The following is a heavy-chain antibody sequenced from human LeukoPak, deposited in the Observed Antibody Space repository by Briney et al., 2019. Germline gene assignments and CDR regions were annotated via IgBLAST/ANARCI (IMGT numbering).Heavy chain of an antibody. V-gene: IGHV3-7*01. CDR2: IKQGGSEK. Sequence: GGSLRLSCAASGFTFSSYWMHWVRQAPGKGLEWVANIKQGGSEKYYVDSVKGRFTISRDNAKNSLYLQMNSLRAEDTAVYFCARDIGPYNSTTYYDAFDIWGQGTMVTVSS. CDR3: ARDIGPYNSTTYYDAFDI. CDR1: GFTFSSYW. D-gene: IGHD2/OR15-2a*01. J-gene: IGHJ3*02.